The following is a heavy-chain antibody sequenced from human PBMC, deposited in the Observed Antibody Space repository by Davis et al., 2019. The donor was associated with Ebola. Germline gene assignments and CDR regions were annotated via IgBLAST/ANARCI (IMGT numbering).Heavy chain of an antibody. V-gene: IGHV1-69*13. CDR1: GGTFSSYT. D-gene: IGHD6-19*01. CDR2: IIPIFGTA. J-gene: IGHJ4*02. CDR3: ARDHREYSSGWTFDY. Sequence: SVKVSCKASGGTFSSYTISWVRQAPGQGLEWMGGIIPIFGTANYAQKFQGRVTITADESTSTAYMELSSLRSEDTAVYYCARDHREYSSGWTFDYWGQGTLVTVSS.